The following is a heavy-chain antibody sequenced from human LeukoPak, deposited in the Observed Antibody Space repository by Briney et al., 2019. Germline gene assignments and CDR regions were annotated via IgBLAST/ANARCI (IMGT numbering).Heavy chain of an antibody. V-gene: IGHV3-7*01. D-gene: IGHD2-2*01. CDR3: ARDHAYRADY. CDR1: GFTFSNDW. Sequence: GGSLRLSCAASGFTFSNDWMCWVRQAPGKGLEWVANINQDESKKYYADSVKVRFTISRDNAKNSLYLQMSSLTAEATAIYYCARDHAYRADYWGQGTLVTVSS. CDR2: INQDESKK. J-gene: IGHJ4*02.